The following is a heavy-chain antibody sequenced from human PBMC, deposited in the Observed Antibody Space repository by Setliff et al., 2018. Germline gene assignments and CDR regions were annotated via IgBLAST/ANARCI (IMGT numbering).Heavy chain of an antibody. CDR3: ARRVGIRGRGYNYYYYYMDV. J-gene: IGHJ6*03. CDR2: LYYSGDT. Sequence: SETLSLTCTVSGGSLRNNFWGWIRQSPGKGLEWIGSLYYSGDTYYNPSIKSRVTMSVYMSKNQFSLKLSSVTAADTAVYSCARRVGIRGRGYNYYYYYMDVWGKGTTVPVSS. D-gene: IGHD3-10*01. V-gene: IGHV4-39*01. CDR1: GGSLRNNF.